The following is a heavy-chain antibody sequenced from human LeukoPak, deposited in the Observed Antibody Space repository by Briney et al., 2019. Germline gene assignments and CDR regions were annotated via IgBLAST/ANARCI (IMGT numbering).Heavy chain of an antibody. CDR3: ARAIGYYDSSGYYYYFDY. V-gene: IGHV1-3*01. CDR2: INAGNGNT. Sequence: GGSLRLSCAAAGFRFNIYWMSWVRQAPGQRLEWMGWINAGNGNTKYSQKFQGRVTITRDTSASTAYMELSSLRSEDTAVYYCARAIGYYDSSGYYYYFDYWGQGTLVTVSS. J-gene: IGHJ4*02. D-gene: IGHD3-22*01. CDR1: GFRFNIYW.